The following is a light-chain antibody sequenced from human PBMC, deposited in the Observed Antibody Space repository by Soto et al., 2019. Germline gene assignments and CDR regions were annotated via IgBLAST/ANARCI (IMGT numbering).Light chain of an antibody. CDR3: QQGYSIPPST. V-gene: IGKV1-39*01. Sequence: DIQMTQSPSSLSASVGDRVTITCRANQSISTYLNWYQQKPGKAPKLLTYAASNLQSGVSSRFSGSGSGTAFTLTISSLQPADFATYYCQQGYSIPPSTFGQGTKVDIK. CDR1: QSISTY. CDR2: AAS. J-gene: IGKJ2*01.